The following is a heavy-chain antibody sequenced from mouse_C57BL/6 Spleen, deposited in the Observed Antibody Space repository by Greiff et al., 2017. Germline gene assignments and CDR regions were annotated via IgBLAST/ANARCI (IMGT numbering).Heavy chain of an antibody. Sequence: QVQLQQPGAELVKPGASVKMSCKASGYTFTSYWITWVKQRPGQGLEWIGDIYPGSGSTNYNEKFNSKATLTVDTSSSTAYMQLSSLTSEDSAVYYCATDYYGSSYNYWGQGTTLTVSS. D-gene: IGHD1-1*01. CDR2: IYPGSGST. CDR3: ATDYYGSSYNY. V-gene: IGHV1-55*01. J-gene: IGHJ2*01. CDR1: GYTFTSYW.